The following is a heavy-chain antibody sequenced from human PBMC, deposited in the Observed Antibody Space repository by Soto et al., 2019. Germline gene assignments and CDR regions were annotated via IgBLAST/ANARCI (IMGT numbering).Heavy chain of an antibody. CDR3: SGSGGGNSRSFYDYYYYYGMDV. V-gene: IGHV3-48*02. CDR2: ISSNSSTI. D-gene: IGHD2-21*02. J-gene: IGHJ6*02. CDR1: GFTFSSYS. Sequence: PGGSLRLSCAASGFTFSSYSMNWVRQAPGKGLEWVSYISSNSSTIYYADSVKGRFTISRDNAKNSLYLQMNSLRDEDTAVYYCSGSGGGNSRSFYDYYYYYGMDVWGQGTTVTVSS.